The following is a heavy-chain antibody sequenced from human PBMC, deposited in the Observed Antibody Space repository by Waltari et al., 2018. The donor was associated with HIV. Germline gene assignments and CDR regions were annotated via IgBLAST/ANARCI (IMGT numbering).Heavy chain of an antibody. CDR2: IYYSGGT. CDR1: GGSISSSSYS. CDR3: ARVQTGVDTAMVNRYFDL. J-gene: IGHJ2*01. Sequence: QLQLQESGPGLVKPSETLSLTSTVSGGSISSSSYSWGCIRQPPGTGLEWIGSIYYSGGTYYNPSSKSRVTISVDTSKNQFSLKLSSVTAADTAVYYCARVQTGVDTAMVNRYFDLWGRGTLVTVSS. D-gene: IGHD5-18*01. V-gene: IGHV4-39*01.